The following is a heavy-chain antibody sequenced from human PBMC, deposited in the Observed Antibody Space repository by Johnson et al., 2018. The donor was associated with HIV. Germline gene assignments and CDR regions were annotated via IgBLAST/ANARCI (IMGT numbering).Heavy chain of an antibody. V-gene: IGHV3-30-3*01. Sequence: QVQLVESGGGVVQPGRSLRIYCAVSEFSLSNYAMHWVRLAPGKGLEWVAVISYDGSNKYYADSVKGRFTISRDNSKNTLYLQMNSLRAEDTAVYYCARDRVENYYGSGSYYDAFDIWGQGTMVTVSS. CDR2: ISYDGSNK. D-gene: IGHD3-10*01. J-gene: IGHJ3*02. CDR1: EFSLSNYA. CDR3: ARDRVENYYGSGSYYDAFDI.